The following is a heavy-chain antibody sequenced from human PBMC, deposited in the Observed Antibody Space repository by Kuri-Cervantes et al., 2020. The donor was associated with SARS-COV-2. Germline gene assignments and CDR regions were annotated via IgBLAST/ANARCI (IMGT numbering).Heavy chain of an antibody. V-gene: IGHV3-21*01. Sequence: GGSLRLSCAASGFTFSSYSMNWVRQAPGKGLEWVSSISSSSSYIYYADSVKGRFTIPRDNAKNSLYLQMNSLRAEDTAVYYCAREGELRAFDIWGQGTMVTVSS. J-gene: IGHJ3*02. D-gene: IGHD1-26*01. CDR3: AREGELRAFDI. CDR2: ISSSSSYI. CDR1: GFTFSSYS.